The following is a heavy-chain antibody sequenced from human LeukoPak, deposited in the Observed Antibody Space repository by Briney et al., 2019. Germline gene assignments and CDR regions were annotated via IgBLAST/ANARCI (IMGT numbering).Heavy chain of an antibody. CDR2: IYYSGST. Sequence: SETLSLTCTVSGGSISSNNYHWGWIRQPPGKGLEWIGSIYYSGSTYYIPSLKSRVTISVDTSKNQFSLNLSSVTAADTAVYYCARALGYCSSTSCPRIYYSDSWGQGTLVTVSS. CDR1: GGSISSNNYH. V-gene: IGHV4-39*01. CDR3: ARALGYCSSTSCPRIYYSDS. D-gene: IGHD2-2*01. J-gene: IGHJ4*02.